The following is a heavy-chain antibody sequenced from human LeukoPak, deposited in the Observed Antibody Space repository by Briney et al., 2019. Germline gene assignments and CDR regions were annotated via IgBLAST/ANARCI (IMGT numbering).Heavy chain of an antibody. J-gene: IGHJ5*02. D-gene: IGHD4/OR15-4a*01. CDR2: IGSGGTT. V-gene: IGHV3-23*01. Sequence: PGGSLRLSCAASGFTFSSYGMTWVRQAPGKGLEWASSIGSGGTTYYSDSVKGRFTISRDNPKNTLYLQMNSLRAEDTALYYCAKNLFNPLRPAWGQGTLVTVSS. CDR1: GFTFSSYG. CDR3: AKNLFNPLRPA.